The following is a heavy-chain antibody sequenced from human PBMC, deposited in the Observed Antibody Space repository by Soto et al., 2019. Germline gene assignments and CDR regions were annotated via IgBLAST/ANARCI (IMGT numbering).Heavy chain of an antibody. CDR1: GYSHTSYW. D-gene: IGHD6-19*01. CDR2: IDPSDSYP. CDR3: ARWGWAAYNHYYGMDV. J-gene: IGHJ6*02. V-gene: IGHV5-10-1*01. Sequence: GESPNTPRHGPGYSHTSYWISRVRQMPGKGLEWMGRIDPSDSYPNYRPSFQGHVTISADKSISTAYLQWSSLKASDTAMYYCARWGWAAYNHYYGMDVWGQGTTVTVSS.